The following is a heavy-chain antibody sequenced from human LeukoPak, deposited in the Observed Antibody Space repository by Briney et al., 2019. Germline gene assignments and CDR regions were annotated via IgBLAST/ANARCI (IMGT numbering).Heavy chain of an antibody. CDR2: IYQSGNT. CDR1: GDSISSGGCY. V-gene: IGHV4-30-2*01. CDR3: ASNGYDDVTGGY. D-gene: IGHD5-12*01. Sequence: PSQTLSLTCTVSGDSISSGGCYWSWVRQPPGKGLEWIGYIYQSGNTYYNPSLKSRVTISVDRSKNQFSLKLRSVTAADAAVYYCASNGYDDVTGGYWGQGTLVTVSS. J-gene: IGHJ4*02.